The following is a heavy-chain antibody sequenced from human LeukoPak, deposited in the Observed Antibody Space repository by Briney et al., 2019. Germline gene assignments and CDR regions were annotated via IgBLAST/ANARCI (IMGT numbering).Heavy chain of an antibody. V-gene: IGHV3-23*01. CDR2: ISGSGGST. CDR3: AKSVGVQPYYYYYGMDV. CDR1: GFTFSSYA. D-gene: IGHD2-15*01. Sequence: PGGSLRLSCAASGFTFSSYAMSWVRQAPGKGLEWVSAISGSGGSTYYADSVKGRFTISRDNSKNTLYLQMNSLRAEDTAVYYCAKSVGVQPYYYYYGMDVWGQGTTVTVSS. J-gene: IGHJ6*02.